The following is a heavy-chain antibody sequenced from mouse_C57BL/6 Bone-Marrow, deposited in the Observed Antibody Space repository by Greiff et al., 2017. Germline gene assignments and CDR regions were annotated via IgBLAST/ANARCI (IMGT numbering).Heavy chain of an antibody. CDR2: INPNNGGT. D-gene: IGHD1-1*01. CDR1: GYTFTDYN. CDR3: ARYFTTVVEGFAY. V-gene: IGHV1-22*01. Sequence: EVQLQQSGPELVKPGASVKMSCKASGYTFTDYNMHWVKQSHGKSLEWIGYINPNNGGTSYNQKFKGKATLTVNKSSSTAYMELRSLTSEDSAVYYCARYFTTVVEGFAYWGQGTLVTVSA. J-gene: IGHJ3*01.